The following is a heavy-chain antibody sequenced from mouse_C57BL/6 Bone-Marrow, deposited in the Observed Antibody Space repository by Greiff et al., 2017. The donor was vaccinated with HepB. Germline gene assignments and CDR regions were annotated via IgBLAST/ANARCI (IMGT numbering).Heavy chain of an antibody. CDR1: GFTFSDFY. CDR3: AREGIGYGEDYAMDY. D-gene: IGHD2-14*01. CDR2: SRNKANDYTT. V-gene: IGHV7-1*01. Sequence: EVKVVESGGGLVQSGRSLRLSCATSGFTFSDFYMEWVRQAPGKGLEWIAASRNKANDYTTEYSASVKGRFIVSRDTSQSILYLQMNAMRAEDTAIYYCAREGIGYGEDYAMDYWGQGTSVTVSS. J-gene: IGHJ4*01.